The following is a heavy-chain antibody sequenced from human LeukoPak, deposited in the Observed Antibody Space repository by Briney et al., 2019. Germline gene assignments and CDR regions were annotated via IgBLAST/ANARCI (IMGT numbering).Heavy chain of an antibody. D-gene: IGHD1-1*01. CDR1: GGTFSSYA. Sequence: SLKVSCKASGGTFSSYAISWVGQAPGQGREGMGRIIPIFGTANYAQKLVGRVTITTDESTSTAYMELSSLRSEDTAVYYCARDRNWNELDYWGQGTLVTVSS. V-gene: IGHV1-69*05. CDR3: ARDRNWNELDY. J-gene: IGHJ4*02. CDR2: IIPIFGTA.